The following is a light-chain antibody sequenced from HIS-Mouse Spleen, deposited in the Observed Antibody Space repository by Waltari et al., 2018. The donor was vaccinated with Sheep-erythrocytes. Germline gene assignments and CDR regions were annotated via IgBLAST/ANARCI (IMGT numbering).Light chain of an antibody. CDR1: SSDVGGYNY. CDR3: CSYAGSYNHV. CDR2: DVS. Sequence: QSALTQPRSVSGSPGQSVTISCTGTSSDVGGYNYLSWYQQHPGKAPKLMIYDVSKRPSGVPDRFSGSKSGNTASLTISGLQAEDEADYYCCSYAGSYNHVFATGTKVTV. V-gene: IGLV2-11*01. J-gene: IGLJ1*01.